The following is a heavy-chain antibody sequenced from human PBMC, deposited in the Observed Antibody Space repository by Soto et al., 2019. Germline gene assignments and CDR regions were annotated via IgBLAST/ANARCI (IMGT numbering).Heavy chain of an antibody. Sequence: ASVKVSCKASGYTFTSYGISWVRQAPGQGLEWMGWISAYNGNTNYAQKLQGRVTMTTDTSTSTAYMELRSLRSDDTAVYYCAREYYYDSSGYYYVRWFDPWGQGTLVTVSS. D-gene: IGHD3-22*01. CDR2: ISAYNGNT. CDR1: GYTFTSYG. V-gene: IGHV1-18*01. J-gene: IGHJ5*02. CDR3: AREYYYDSSGYYYVRWFDP.